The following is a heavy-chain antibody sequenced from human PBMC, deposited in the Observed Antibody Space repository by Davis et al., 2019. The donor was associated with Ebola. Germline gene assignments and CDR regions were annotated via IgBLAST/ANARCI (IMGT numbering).Heavy chain of an antibody. V-gene: IGHV3-11*04. J-gene: IGHJ6*02. CDR1: GFTFSDYY. CDR3: ARGYGSGSYYYYGMDV. CDR2: ISSSGSTI. Sequence: GGSLRLSCAASGFTFSDYYMSWIRQAPGKGLEWVSYISSSGSTIYYADSVKGRFTISRDNAKNTLYLQMNSLRAEDTAVYYCARGYGSGSYYYYGMDVWGQGTTVTVSS. D-gene: IGHD3-10*01.